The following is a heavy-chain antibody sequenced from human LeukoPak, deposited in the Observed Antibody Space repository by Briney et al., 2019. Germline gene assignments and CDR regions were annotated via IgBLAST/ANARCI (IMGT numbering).Heavy chain of an antibody. CDR3: ASRYYDSSLIDY. Sequence: SETLSLTCTVSGYSISSGYYWGWIRQPPGKGREWIGSIYHSGSTYYNPSLKSRVSISVDTSKNQFSLKLSSVTAADTAVYYCASRYYDSSLIDYWGQGTLVTVSS. J-gene: IGHJ4*02. CDR2: IYHSGST. V-gene: IGHV4-38-2*02. D-gene: IGHD3-22*01. CDR1: GYSISSGYY.